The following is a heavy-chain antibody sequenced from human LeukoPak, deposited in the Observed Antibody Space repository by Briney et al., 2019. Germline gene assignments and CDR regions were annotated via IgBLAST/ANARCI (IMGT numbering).Heavy chain of an antibody. CDR2: IIPILGIA. J-gene: IGHJ6*02. D-gene: IGHD1-26*01. V-gene: IGHV1-69*04. CDR1: GGTFSSYA. CDR3: ARYSHSDYGMDV. Sequence: ASVKVSCKASGGTFSSYAISWVRQAPGQGLEWMGRIIPILGIANYAQKLQGRVTITADKSTSTAYMELSSLRSEDTAVYYCARYSHSDYGMDVWGQGTTVTVSS.